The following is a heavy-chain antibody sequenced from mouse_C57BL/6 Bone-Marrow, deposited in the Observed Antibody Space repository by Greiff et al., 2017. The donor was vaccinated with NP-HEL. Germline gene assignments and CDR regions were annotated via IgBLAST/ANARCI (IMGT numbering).Heavy chain of an antibody. J-gene: IGHJ4*01. CDR2: ISSGSSTI. CDR1: GFTFSDYG. V-gene: IGHV5-17*01. D-gene: IGHD4-1*01. Sequence: DVKLVESGGGLVKPGGSLKLSCAASGFTFSDYGMHWVRQAPEKGLEWVAYISSGSSTIYYADTVKGRFTISRDNAKNTLFLQMTSLRSEDTAMYYCARGPRLGHYAMDYWGQGTSVTVSS. CDR3: ARGPRLGHYAMDY.